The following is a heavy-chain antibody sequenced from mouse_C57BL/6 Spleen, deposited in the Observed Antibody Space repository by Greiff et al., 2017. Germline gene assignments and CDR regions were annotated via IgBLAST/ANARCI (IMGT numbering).Heavy chain of an antibody. D-gene: IGHD2-1*01. Sequence: EVQGVESGAELVRPGASVTLSCKASGYTFTDYNMDWVKQSHGKSLEWIGDINPNNGGTIYNQKFKGKATLTVDKSSSTAYMELRSLTSEDTAVYYCARIYYGNAMDYWGQGTSVTVSS. CDR2: INPNNGGT. V-gene: IGHV1-18*01. J-gene: IGHJ4*01. CDR3: ARIYYGNAMDY. CDR1: GYTFTDYN.